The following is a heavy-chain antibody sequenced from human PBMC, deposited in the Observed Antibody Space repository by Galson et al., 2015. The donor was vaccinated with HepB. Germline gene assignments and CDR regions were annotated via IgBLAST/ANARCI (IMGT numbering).Heavy chain of an antibody. J-gene: IGHJ6*03. CDR3: ARVEGRDYSDYYYYYYMDD. CDR2: ISWNGGST. Sequence: SLRLSCAASGFSFDDDGMSWVRQAPGKGLEWVSGISWNGGSTGYADSVKGRFTISRDNAKNSLYLQMNSLRADDTALYFCARVEGRDYSDYYYYYYMDDLFKLTPVTVSS. CDR1: GFSFDDDG. V-gene: IGHV3-20*04. D-gene: IGHD4-17*01.